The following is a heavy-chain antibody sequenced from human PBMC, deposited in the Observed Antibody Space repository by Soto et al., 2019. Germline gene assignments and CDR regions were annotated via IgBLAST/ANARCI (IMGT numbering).Heavy chain of an antibody. Sequence: SDPLSLTDTVSGVSISISSYYWGWIRQPPGKGLEWIGSIYYSVSTYYNPSLKSRVTISVDTSKNQFSLKLSSVTAADTAVYYCAKHPPTQGPIAAAGSLDYWGQGTLVTVSS. J-gene: IGHJ4*02. CDR2: IYYSVST. CDR3: AKHPPTQGPIAAAGSLDY. D-gene: IGHD6-13*01. V-gene: IGHV4-39*01. CDR1: GVSISISSYY.